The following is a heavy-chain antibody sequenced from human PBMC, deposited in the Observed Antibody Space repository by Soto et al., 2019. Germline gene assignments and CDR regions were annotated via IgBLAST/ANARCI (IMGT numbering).Heavy chain of an antibody. D-gene: IGHD3-10*01. J-gene: IGHJ5*02. Sequence: LRLSCAASGFTFSNHVRSWVRQAPGKGPEWVSSINSRGDNTYYAGSVRGRFTISRDNSKSTLYLQMNSLRAEDTAVYYCAKDPYVYGSGSYTHNWFDPWGQGTLVTVSS. V-gene: IGHV3-23*01. CDR1: GFTFSNHV. CDR3: AKDPYVYGSGSYTHNWFDP. CDR2: INSRGDNT.